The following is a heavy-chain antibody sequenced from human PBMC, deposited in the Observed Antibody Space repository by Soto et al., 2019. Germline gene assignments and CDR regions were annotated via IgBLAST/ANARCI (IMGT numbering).Heavy chain of an antibody. V-gene: IGHV3-33*01. CDR2: IWYDGSNK. D-gene: IGHD3-22*01. CDR3: ARGKNYYDSSGNPDAFDI. CDR1: GFTFSSYG. Sequence: GSLRLSCAASGFTFSSYGMHWVRQAPGKGLEWVAVIWYDGSNKYYADSVKGRFTISRDNSKNTLYLRMNSLRAEDTAVYYCARGKNYYDSSGNPDAFDIWGQGTMVTVSS. J-gene: IGHJ3*02.